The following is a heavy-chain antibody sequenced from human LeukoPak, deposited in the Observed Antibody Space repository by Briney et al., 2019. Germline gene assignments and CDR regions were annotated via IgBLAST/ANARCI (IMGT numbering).Heavy chain of an antibody. CDR3: ARGASANWFDP. V-gene: IGHV4-34*01. J-gene: IGHJ5*02. CDR2: INHSGST. Sequence: SETLSLTCAVSGGSIRDYQWSWIRQPPGKGPEWIGEINHSGSTNYNPSLKSRVTISVDTSKNQFSLKLSSVTAADTAVYYCARGASANWFDPWGQGTLVTVSS. D-gene: IGHD6-25*01. CDR1: GGSIRDYQ.